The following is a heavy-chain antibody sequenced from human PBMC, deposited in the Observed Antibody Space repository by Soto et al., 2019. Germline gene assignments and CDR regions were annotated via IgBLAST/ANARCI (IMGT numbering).Heavy chain of an antibody. Sequence: EVQLVESGGGLIQPGGSLRLSCAASGFTVSNNYMTWVRRAPGKGLEWVSVIYSGGTTYYSDSVKGRFTISRDNSKNTLYLQMNSLRAEDTAVYYCARDGGSSGVDYWGQGTLVTVSS. CDR1: GFTVSNNY. CDR2: IYSGGTT. CDR3: ARDGGSSGVDY. J-gene: IGHJ4*02. D-gene: IGHD6-19*01. V-gene: IGHV3-53*01.